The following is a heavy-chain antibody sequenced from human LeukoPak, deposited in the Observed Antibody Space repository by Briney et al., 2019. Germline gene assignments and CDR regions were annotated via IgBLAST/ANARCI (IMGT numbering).Heavy chain of an antibody. J-gene: IGHJ2*01. V-gene: IGHV1-69*04. CDR2: IIPILGIA. CDR1: GGTFSSYA. CDR3: ARAEDDYGGKVGTWYFDL. Sequence: SVKVSFKASGGTFSSYAISWVRQAPGQGLEWMGRIIPILGIANYAQKFQGRVTITADKSTSTAFMELSTLRSEDTAVYYCARAEDDYGGKVGTWYFDLWGRGTLVTVSS. D-gene: IGHD4-23*01.